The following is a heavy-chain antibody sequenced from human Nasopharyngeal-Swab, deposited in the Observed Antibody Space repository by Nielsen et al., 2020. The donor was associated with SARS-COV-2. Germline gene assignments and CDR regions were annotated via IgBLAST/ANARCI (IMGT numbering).Heavy chain of an antibody. V-gene: IGHV4-39*01. CDR2: IYYSGST. J-gene: IGHJ4*02. Sequence: GQAAGKGLGWIGSIYYSGSTYYNPSLKSRVTISVDTSKNQFSLKLSSVTAADTAVYYCARHEGHEDYFDYWGQGTLVTVSS. CDR3: ARHEGHEDYFDY.